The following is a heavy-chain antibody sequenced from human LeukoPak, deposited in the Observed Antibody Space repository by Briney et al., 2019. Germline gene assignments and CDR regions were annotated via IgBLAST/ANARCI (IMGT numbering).Heavy chain of an antibody. CDR2: ISTSGTAV. V-gene: IGHV3-11*01. J-gene: IGHJ4*02. Sequence: GGSLRLSCAASGFTFSDYYMSWIRQAPGKGLEWVSYISTSGTAVYYADSVKGRFTISRDNAKNSLYLQMNSLKTEDTAVYYCTTSSYCEKNVCQTYFDFWGQGTLVTVSS. CDR3: TTSSYCEKNVCQTYFDF. CDR1: GFTFSDYY. D-gene: IGHD2-21*01.